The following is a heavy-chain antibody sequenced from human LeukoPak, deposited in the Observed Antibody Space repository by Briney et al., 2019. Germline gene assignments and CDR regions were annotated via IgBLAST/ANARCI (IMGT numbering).Heavy chain of an antibody. CDR2: IYYSGST. J-gene: IGHJ4*02. CDR3: AIDAGGGEALDY. V-gene: IGHV4-59*01. CDR1: GGSISSYY. Sequence: SETLSLTCTVSGGSISSYYWSWIRQPPGKGLEWIGYIYYSGSTNYNPSLKSRVTISVDTSKNHFSLKLSSVTAADTAVYYCAIDAGGGEALDYWGQGTLVTVSS. D-gene: IGHD1-14*01.